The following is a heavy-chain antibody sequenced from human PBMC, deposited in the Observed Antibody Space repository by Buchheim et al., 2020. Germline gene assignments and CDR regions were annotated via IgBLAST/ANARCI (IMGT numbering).Heavy chain of an antibody. V-gene: IGHV4-39*02. J-gene: IGHJ5*02. D-gene: IGHD1-1*01. CDR2: IYYSGST. CDR1: GGSISSSYY. Sequence: QVQLQESGPGLVKPSETLSLTCSVAGGSISSSYYWGWIRQPPGEGLDWIGTIYYSGSTYYNPSLKSRVTIPVDTSRNQFSPSLRSVTAADTAVYFCARVTGTTFEPWFDPWGQGTL. CDR3: ARVTGTTFEPWFDP.